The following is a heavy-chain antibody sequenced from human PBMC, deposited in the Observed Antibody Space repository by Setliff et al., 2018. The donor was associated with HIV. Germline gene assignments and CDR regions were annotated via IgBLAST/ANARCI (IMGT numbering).Heavy chain of an antibody. CDR2: IWSDGSNK. CDR3: AKGPVTDSEVYFDY. V-gene: IGHV3-33*06. CDR1: GFTFSSYG. J-gene: IGHJ4*02. Sequence: GGSLRLSCAASGFTFSSYGMHWVRQAPGKGLEWVAVIWSDGSNKYYADSVKGRFTISRDNSKNTLYLQMNSLRAEDTAVYYCAKGPVTDSEVYFDYWGQGTLVTVSS. D-gene: IGHD4-4*01.